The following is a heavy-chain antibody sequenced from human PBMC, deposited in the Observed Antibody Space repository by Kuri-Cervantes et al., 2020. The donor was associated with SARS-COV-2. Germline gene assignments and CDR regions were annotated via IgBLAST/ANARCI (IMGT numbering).Heavy chain of an antibody. D-gene: IGHD4-17*01. Sequence: GSLRLSCAFYGESFSGYYWNWIRQSPGKGLEWIGEVNHRGSTNYNPSLKSRVTILVDTSSKQFSLHLSSVTAADTAVYYCARAYGFLRYIYYMDVWGRGTTVTVSS. CDR1: GESFSGYY. CDR2: VNHRGST. J-gene: IGHJ6*03. V-gene: IGHV4-34*01. CDR3: ARAYGFLRYIYYMDV.